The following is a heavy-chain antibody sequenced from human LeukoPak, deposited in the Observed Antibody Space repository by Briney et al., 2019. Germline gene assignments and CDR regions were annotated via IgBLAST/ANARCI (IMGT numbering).Heavy chain of an antibody. CDR3: ATFSGAHHKTFDS. J-gene: IGHJ4*02. V-gene: IGHV3-7*01. Sequence: GGSLRLSCAASGLTFRNYWMSWVRQAPGKGLERVANIKQDGSDKFYVDSVNGRFTISRDNAKNSLYLQMNTLRAEDTAIYYCATFSGAHHKTFDSWGQGTLVTVSS. CDR2: IKQDGSDK. CDR1: GLTFRNYW. D-gene: IGHD1-14*01.